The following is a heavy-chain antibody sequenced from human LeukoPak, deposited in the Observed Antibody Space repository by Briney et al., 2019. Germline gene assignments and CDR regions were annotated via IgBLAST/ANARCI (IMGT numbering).Heavy chain of an antibody. CDR2: IIPIFGSA. Sequence: ASVKVSCKASGGTFISYTITWARQAPGQGIEWMGGIIPIFGSANYAQKFQGRVTITADESTSTAYMELSSLRSEDTAVYYCATATMVRDVHFDYWGQGTLVTVSS. CDR3: ATATMVRDVHFDY. J-gene: IGHJ4*02. CDR1: GGTFISYT. D-gene: IGHD3-10*01. V-gene: IGHV1-69*13.